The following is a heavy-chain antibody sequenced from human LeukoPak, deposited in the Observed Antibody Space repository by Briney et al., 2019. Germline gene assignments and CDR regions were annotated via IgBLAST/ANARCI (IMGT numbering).Heavy chain of an antibody. D-gene: IGHD3-10*01. CDR2: IERGGST. CDR3: ARGLGSGSYYHY. CDR1: GFTFSSYA. V-gene: IGHV4-34*01. J-gene: IGHJ4*02. Sequence: GSLRLSCAASGFTFSSYAMHWVRQAPGKGLEWVGEIERGGSTNYHPSLKSRVTISVDTSKNQFSLKLSSVTAADTAVYYCARGLGSGSYYHYWGQGTLVTVSS.